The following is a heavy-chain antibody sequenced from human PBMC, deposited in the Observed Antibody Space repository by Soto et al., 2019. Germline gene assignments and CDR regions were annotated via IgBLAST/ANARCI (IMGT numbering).Heavy chain of an antibody. CDR3: ARFYAAIYYDGMDV. V-gene: IGHV3-48*01. Sequence: GGSLRLSCTASGFAFNSHGFNWVRQAPGKGLEWISYISRTANTIYYADSVKGRFTISRDNAKNSLYLQMNSLRAENTAVYYCARFYAAIYYDGMDVWGQGTTVTVSS. J-gene: IGHJ6*02. CDR2: ISRTANTI. D-gene: IGHD2-2*01. CDR1: GFAFNSHG.